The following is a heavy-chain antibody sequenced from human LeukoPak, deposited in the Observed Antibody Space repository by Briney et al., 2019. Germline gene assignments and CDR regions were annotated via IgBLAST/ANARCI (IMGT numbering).Heavy chain of an antibody. D-gene: IGHD3-22*01. CDR2: IIPIFGIA. CDR3: ARDSSLGYYDSSGYFH. V-gene: IGHV1-69*10. J-gene: IGHJ1*01. Sequence: ASVKVSCKASGGTFSSYAISWVRQAPGQGLEWMGGIIPIFGIANYAQKFQGRVTITADKSTSTAYMELSSLRSEDTAVYYCARDSSLGYYDSSGYFHWGQGTLVTVSS. CDR1: GGTFSSYA.